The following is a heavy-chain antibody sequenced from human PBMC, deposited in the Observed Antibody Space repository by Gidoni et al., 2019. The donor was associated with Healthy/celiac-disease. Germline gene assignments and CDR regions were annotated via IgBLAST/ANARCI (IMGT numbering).Heavy chain of an antibody. CDR2: ISWNSGSI. V-gene: IGHV3-9*01. Sequence: EVQLVESGGGLVQLGRSLRLSCAAPGFTFDDYAMHWVRQAPGKGLEWVAGISWNSGSIGYADSVKGRFTISRDNAKNSLYLQMNSLRAEDTALYYCAKDIEYGAVAGYYFDYWGQGTLVTVSS. CDR3: AKDIEYGAVAGYYFDY. CDR1: GFTFDDYA. J-gene: IGHJ4*02. D-gene: IGHD6-19*01.